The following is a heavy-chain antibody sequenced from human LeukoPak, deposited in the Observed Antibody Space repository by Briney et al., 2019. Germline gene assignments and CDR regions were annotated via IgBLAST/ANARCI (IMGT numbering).Heavy chain of an antibody. D-gene: IGHD6-13*01. CDR2: IYTSGST. Sequence: SETLSLTCTVSGGSISSSSYYWSWIRQPAGKGLEWIGRIYTSGSTNYNPSLKSRVTMSVDTSKNQFSLKLSSVTAADTAVYYCARTIAAADYFDYWGQGTLVTVSS. J-gene: IGHJ4*02. V-gene: IGHV4-61*02. CDR1: GGSISSSSYY. CDR3: ARTIAAADYFDY.